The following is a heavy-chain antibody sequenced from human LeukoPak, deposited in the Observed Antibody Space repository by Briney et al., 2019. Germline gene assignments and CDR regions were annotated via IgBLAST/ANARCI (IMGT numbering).Heavy chain of an antibody. V-gene: IGHV3-66*01. D-gene: IGHD2-2*01. CDR1: GFTFSSYA. J-gene: IGHJ4*02. CDR2: IYSGGST. CDR3: ARDRCSSTSCSPVDY. Sequence: GGSLRLSCAASGFTFSSYAMHWVRQAPGKGLEWVSVIYSGGSTYYADSVKGRFTISRDNSKNTLYLQMNSLRAEDTAVYYCARDRCSSTSCSPVDYWGQGTLVTVSS.